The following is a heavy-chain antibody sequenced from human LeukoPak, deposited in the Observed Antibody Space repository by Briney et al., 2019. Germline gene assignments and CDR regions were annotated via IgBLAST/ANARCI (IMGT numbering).Heavy chain of an antibody. J-gene: IGHJ6*03. CDR1: GFTFSSYS. D-gene: IGHD1-26*01. V-gene: IGHV3-48*01. CDR2: ISSSSSTI. Sequence: PGGPLRLSCAASGFTFSSYSMNWVRQAPGKGLEWVSYISSSSSTIYYADSMKGRFTISRDNAKNSLYLQMNSLRAEDTAVYYCARGTIVGVSYYYMDVWGKGTTVTVSS. CDR3: ARGTIVGVSYYYMDV.